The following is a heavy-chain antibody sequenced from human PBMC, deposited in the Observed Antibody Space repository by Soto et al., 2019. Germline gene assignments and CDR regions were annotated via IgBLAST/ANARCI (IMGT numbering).Heavy chain of an antibody. J-gene: IGHJ4*02. D-gene: IGHD3-10*01. V-gene: IGHV1-18*01. CDR1: GYTFTSYG. CDR3: ARVYRITMVRGKISEY. CDR2: ISAYNGNT. Sequence: HVQLVQSGAEVKKPGTSVKVSCKSSGYTFTSYGIVWVRQAPGQGLEWMGWISAYNGNTNYAQKLQGRATMTTATAPSTVYMELRRLRSEDTVVYYCARVYRITMVRGKISEYRGQGTLVTVSS.